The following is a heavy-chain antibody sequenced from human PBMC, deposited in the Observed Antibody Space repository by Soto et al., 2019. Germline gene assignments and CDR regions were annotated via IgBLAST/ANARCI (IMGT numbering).Heavy chain of an antibody. J-gene: IGHJ6*02. D-gene: IGHD2-8*01. CDR3: ARVHYGPNGYYGLDV. CDR2: INQDGSEK. CDR1: GFTFSNYW. V-gene: IGHV3-7*01. Sequence: GGSLRLSCAASGFTFSNYWMNWVRQAPGKGLEWVANINQDGSEKYYVDSVKGRFTISRDNAKSSLYLQMNSLRTEDTAVYYCARVHYGPNGYYGLDVWGQGTTVTVSS.